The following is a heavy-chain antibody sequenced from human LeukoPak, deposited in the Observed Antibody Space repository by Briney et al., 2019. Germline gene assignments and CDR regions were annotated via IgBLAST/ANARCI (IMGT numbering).Heavy chain of an antibody. V-gene: IGHV3-23*01. CDR1: GFTFSSYA. Sequence: GGSLRLSCAASGFTFSSYAMSWVCQAPGKGLEWVSAISGSGGSTYYADSVKGRFTISRDNSKNTLYLQMNSLRAEGTAVYYCAKPAGYSSGWYWSRDAFDIWGQGTMVTVSS. J-gene: IGHJ3*02. CDR2: ISGSGGST. CDR3: AKPAGYSSGWYWSRDAFDI. D-gene: IGHD6-19*01.